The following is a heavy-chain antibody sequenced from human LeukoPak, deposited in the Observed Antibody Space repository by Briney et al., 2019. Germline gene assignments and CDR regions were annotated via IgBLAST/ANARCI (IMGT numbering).Heavy chain of an antibody. CDR1: GFNFSYFW. Sequence: GGSLRLSCAVSGFNFSYFWMSWVRQAPGKGLEWVSSISGSSLYIYYADSVKGRFTISRDNAKNSLYLQMNSLRAEDTAVYYCARDPPYYDSSGYYYDYWGQGALVTVSS. J-gene: IGHJ4*02. V-gene: IGHV3-21*01. CDR2: ISGSSLYI. CDR3: ARDPPYYDSSGYYYDY. D-gene: IGHD3-22*01.